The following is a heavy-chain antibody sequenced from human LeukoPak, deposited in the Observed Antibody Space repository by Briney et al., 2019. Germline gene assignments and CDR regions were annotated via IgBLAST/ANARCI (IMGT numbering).Heavy chain of an antibody. CDR2: ISSSGSTI. J-gene: IGHJ4*02. D-gene: IGHD3-9*01. Sequence: GSLRLSCAASGFTFSYFYMSSIRQAPEKGLEWVSHISSSGSTIYYADSVKGRFTISRDNAKNFLYLQMNSLRAEDTAVYYCARTYYDILTGYNPYFDYWGQGILVTVSS. CDR1: GFTFSYFY. CDR3: ARTYYDILTGYNPYFDY. V-gene: IGHV3-11*04.